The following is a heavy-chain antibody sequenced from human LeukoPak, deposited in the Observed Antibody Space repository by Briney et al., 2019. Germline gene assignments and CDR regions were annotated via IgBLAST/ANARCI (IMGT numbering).Heavy chain of an antibody. Sequence: AGGSLRLSCAASGFTFSSYSMNWVRQAPGKGLEWVSYISSSSSTIYYADSVKGRFTISRDNAKNSLYLQMNSLRAEDTAVYYCARESDYGDYVVSWFDPWGQGTLVTVSS. V-gene: IGHV3-48*01. CDR1: GFTFSSYS. CDR2: ISSSSSTI. CDR3: ARESDYGDYVVSWFDP. J-gene: IGHJ5*02. D-gene: IGHD4-17*01.